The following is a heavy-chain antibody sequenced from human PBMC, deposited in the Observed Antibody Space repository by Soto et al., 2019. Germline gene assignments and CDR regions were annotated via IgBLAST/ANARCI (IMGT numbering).Heavy chain of an antibody. D-gene: IGHD1-26*01. CDR3: ARGGSGSYFWYFDL. CDR1: GFTFSRYE. Sequence: GGSLRLSCADSGFTFSRYEMNWVRQAPGKGLEWVSYISSSSSTLYYADSVKGRFTISRDNAKNSLYLQMNSLRAEDTAVYYCARGGSGSYFWYFDLWGRGTLVTVSS. CDR2: ISSSSSTL. J-gene: IGHJ2*01. V-gene: IGHV3-48*03.